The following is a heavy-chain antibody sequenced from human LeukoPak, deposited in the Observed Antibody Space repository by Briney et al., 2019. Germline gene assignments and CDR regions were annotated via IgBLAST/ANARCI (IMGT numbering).Heavy chain of an antibody. D-gene: IGHD3-10*01. CDR2: IYYSGST. Sequence: SETLSLTCTVSGGSISSYYWSWIRQPPGKGLEWIGYIYYSGSTNYNPSLKSRVTISVDTSKNQFSLKLSSVTAADTAVYYCARSLWSSRITMVRENYYFDYWGQGTLVTVSS. V-gene: IGHV4-59*01. CDR1: GGSISSYY. CDR3: ARSLWSSRITMVRENYYFDY. J-gene: IGHJ4*02.